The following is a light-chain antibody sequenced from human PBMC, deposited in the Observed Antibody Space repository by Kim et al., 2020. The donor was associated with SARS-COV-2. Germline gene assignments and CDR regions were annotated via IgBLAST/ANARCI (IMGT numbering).Light chain of an antibody. V-gene: IGKV3-20*01. CDR1: QSISGRY. J-gene: IGKJ5*01. CDR3: QQQHVSPPVT. CDR2: GAT. Sequence: MLTQSPDTLFLSPGERATLSCRASQSISGRYLSWYQQKPGQAPRLLIYGATSSAPGIPDRFSGSGSETDFTLTITTLEPEDFAVYYCQQQHVSPPVTFGQGTRLEV.